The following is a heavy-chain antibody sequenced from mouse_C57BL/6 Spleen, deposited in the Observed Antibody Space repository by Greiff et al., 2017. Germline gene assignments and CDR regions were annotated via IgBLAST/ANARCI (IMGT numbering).Heavy chain of an antibody. CDR2: IDPENGGT. CDR1: GYTFTDYE. J-gene: IGHJ3*01. D-gene: IGHD3-2*02. V-gene: IGHV1-15*01. CDR3: TRAAQAGFAD. Sequence: QVQLQQSGAELVRPGASVTLSCKASGYTFTDYEMHWVKQTPVHGLEWIGAIDPENGGTAYNQKFKGKAILAADKSSSTASMELRSLTSEDAAVYYGTRAAQAGFADWGQGTLGTVSA.